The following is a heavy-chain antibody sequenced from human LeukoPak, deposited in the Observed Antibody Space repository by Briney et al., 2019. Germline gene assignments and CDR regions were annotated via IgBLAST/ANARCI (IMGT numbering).Heavy chain of an antibody. D-gene: IGHD4-17*01. J-gene: IGHJ1*01. CDR1: GFTFSSCA. CDR3: AKEIYGDSTGGRFQH. CDR2: ISGSGSST. Sequence: GGSLRLSCAASGFTFSSCAMSWVRQAPGKGLEWVSVISGSGSSTYYADSVKGRFTISRDNSKNTLYLQMNSLRAEDTAVYYCAKEIYGDSTGGRFQHWGQGTLVIVSS. V-gene: IGHV3-23*01.